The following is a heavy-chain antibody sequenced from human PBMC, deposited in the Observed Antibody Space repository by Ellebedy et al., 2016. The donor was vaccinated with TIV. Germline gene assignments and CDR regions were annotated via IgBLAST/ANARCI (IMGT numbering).Heavy chain of an antibody. CDR1: GGSFSDYY. CDR2: INHSGST. J-gene: IGHJ5*02. D-gene: IGHD2-15*01. V-gene: IGHV4-34*01. Sequence: SETLSLXXAVYGGSFSDYYWTWIRQPPGKGLEWIGEINHSGSTNYNPSLESRVTISVDTSKNQFSLKLTSVTAADTAMYYCARGSGGTFKWFDPWGQGTLVTVSS. CDR3: ARGSGGTFKWFDP.